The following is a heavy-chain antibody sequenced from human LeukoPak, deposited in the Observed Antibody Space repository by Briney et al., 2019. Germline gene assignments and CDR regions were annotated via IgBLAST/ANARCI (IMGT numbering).Heavy chain of an antibody. D-gene: IGHD3-16*01. CDR1: GGSISSGFYY. Sequence: SETRSLTCTVSGGSISSGFYYWSWIRQPAGKGLEWIGRIYTSGSTNYNPSLKSRISISVDTSKNQFSLKLTSVTAADTAVYYCAREHPRGEVDDFDYWGQGTLVTVSS. V-gene: IGHV4-61*02. CDR3: AREHPRGEVDDFDY. J-gene: IGHJ4*02. CDR2: IYTSGST.